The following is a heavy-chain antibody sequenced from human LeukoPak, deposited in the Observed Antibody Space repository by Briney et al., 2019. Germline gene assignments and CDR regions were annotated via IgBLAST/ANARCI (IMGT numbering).Heavy chain of an antibody. CDR2: INPKSGAT. V-gene: IGHV1-2*02. CDR1: GYTFRDDY. Sequence: ASVKVSCKASGYTFRDDYMYWVRQAPGRGLEWVGWINPKSGATNYAHKFQGRVTMTGATSINTAYMQLSSLTSDDTAVYYCAGDDASDPSASFDLWGQGTLVTVSS. J-gene: IGHJ3*01. CDR3: AGDDASDPSASFDL. D-gene: IGHD1-26*01.